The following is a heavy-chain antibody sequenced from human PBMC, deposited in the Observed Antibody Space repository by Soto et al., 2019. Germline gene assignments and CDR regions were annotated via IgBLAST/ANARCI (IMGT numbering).Heavy chain of an antibody. D-gene: IGHD6-13*01. J-gene: IGHJ4*02. CDR2: IKQDGSEK. V-gene: IGHV3-7*01. CDR1: GFTFSSYW. Sequence: PXXSLRLSFAASGFTFSSYWMRWVPQAPGKGLEWVANIKQDGSEKYYVDSVKGRFTISRDNAKNSLYLQMNSLRAEDQAVYYCARPRSSSWQTRGYYFDYWGQGTLVTVSS. CDR3: ARPRSSSWQTRGYYFDY.